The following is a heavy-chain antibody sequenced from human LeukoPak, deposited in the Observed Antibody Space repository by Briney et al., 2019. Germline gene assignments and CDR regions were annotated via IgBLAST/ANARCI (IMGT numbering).Heavy chain of an antibody. V-gene: IGHV3-23*01. CDR2: IDGSIGST. D-gene: IGHD6-19*01. J-gene: IGHJ4*02. CDR3: AKAPPYSSGWFQYYFDY. Sequence: GGSLRLSCAASGFTFSSYAMSWVRQAPGKGLECVSSIDGSIGSTYYADSVKGRFTISRDNSKNTLYLQTNSLRAEDTALYYCAKAPPYSSGWFQYYFDYWGQGTLVTVSS. CDR1: GFTFSSYA.